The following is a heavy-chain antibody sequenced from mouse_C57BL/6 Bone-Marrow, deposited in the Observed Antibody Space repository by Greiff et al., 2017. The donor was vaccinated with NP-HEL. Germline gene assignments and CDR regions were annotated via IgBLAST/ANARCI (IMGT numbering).Heavy chain of an antibody. CDR3: ARDQGFITTVVARAY. D-gene: IGHD1-1*01. CDR2: ISDGGSYT. J-gene: IGHJ3*01. CDR1: GFTFSSYA. Sequence: EVQLVESGGGLVKPGGSLKLSCAASGFTFSSYAMSWVRQTPEKRLEWVATISDGGSYTYYPDNVKGRFTISRDNAKNNLYLQMSHLKSEDTAMYYCARDQGFITTVVARAYWGQGTLVTVSA. V-gene: IGHV5-4*01.